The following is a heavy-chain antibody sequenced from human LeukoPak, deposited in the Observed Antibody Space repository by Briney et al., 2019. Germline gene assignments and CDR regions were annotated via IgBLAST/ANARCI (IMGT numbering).Heavy chain of an antibody. Sequence: ASVKVSCKASGYTFTNYGISWVRQAPGQGLEWMGWISGYNDNTNYAQKFQGRLTVTTDTSTSTTYMELRSLRSDDTAVYYCARDGTSADDYWGQGTLVTVSS. J-gene: IGHJ4*02. D-gene: IGHD1-26*01. V-gene: IGHV1-18*01. CDR1: GYTFTNYG. CDR3: ARDGTSADDY. CDR2: ISGYNDNT.